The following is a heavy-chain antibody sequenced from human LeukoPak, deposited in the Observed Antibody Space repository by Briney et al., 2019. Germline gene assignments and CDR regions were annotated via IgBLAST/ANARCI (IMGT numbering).Heavy chain of an antibody. CDR3: ARDRRGIVGATDAFGI. Sequence: SVKVSCKASGGTFSSYAISWVRQAPGQGLEWMGGIIPIFGTANYAQKFQGRVTITADESTSTAYMELSSLRSEDTAVYYCARDRRGIVGATDAFGIWGQGTMVTVSS. V-gene: IGHV1-69*13. CDR2: IIPIFGTA. J-gene: IGHJ3*02. D-gene: IGHD1-26*01. CDR1: GGTFSSYA.